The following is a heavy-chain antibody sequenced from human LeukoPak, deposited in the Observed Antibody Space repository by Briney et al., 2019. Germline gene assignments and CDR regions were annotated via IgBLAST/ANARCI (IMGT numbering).Heavy chain of an antibody. CDR2: INHSGST. D-gene: IGHD4-17*01. CDR3: ARVRNTVTPFGY. CDR1: GYPISSGYY. Sequence: SETLSLTCTVSGYPISSGYYWGWIRQPPGKGLEWIGEINHSGSTNYNPSLKSRVTISVDTSENQFSLKLSSVTAADTAVYYCARVRNTVTPFGYWGQGTLVTVSS. V-gene: IGHV4-38-2*02. J-gene: IGHJ4*02.